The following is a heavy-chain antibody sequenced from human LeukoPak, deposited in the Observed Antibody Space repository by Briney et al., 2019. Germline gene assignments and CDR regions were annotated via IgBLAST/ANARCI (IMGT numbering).Heavy chain of an antibody. CDR2: IYPGDSDT. J-gene: IGHJ3*02. V-gene: IGHV5-51*01. CDR1: GYSFTSYW. Sequence: GESLKISCKGSGYSFTSYWIGWVRQVPGKGLEWMGIIYPGDSDTRYSPSFQGQVTISADKSISTAYLQWSSLKASDTAMYYCARPRIVGATDDAFDIWGQGTMVTVSS. D-gene: IGHD1-26*01. CDR3: ARPRIVGATDDAFDI.